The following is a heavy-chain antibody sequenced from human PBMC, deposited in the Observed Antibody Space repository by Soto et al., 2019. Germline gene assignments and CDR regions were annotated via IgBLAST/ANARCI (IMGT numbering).Heavy chain of an antibody. CDR1: GYSFTSYG. CDR2: ISAYNGNT. V-gene: IGHV1-18*04. D-gene: IGHD2-2*01. CDR3: ARVRCSSTSCYFGEDYYNYGLEF. J-gene: IGHJ6*02. Sequence: ASVKVSCKASGYSFTSYGISWVRQAPGQGREWMGWISAYNGNTNYEQKLQGRVTMTADTSTSTAYMELRSLRSDDTAVYYCARVRCSSTSCYFGEDYYNYGLEFWGQGTTVLVSS.